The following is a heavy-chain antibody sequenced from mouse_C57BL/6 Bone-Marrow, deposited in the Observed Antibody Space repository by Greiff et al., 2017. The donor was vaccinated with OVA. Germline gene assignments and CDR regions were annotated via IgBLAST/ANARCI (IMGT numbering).Heavy chain of an antibody. Sequence: VQLKESGAELVRPGASVKLSCTASGFNIKDDYMHWVKQRPEQGLEWIGGIDPENGDTEYASKFQGKATITADTSSNTAYLQLSSLTSEDTAVYYCTTRWLLKAMDYWGQGTSVTVSS. CDR3: TTRWLLKAMDY. V-gene: IGHV14-4*01. D-gene: IGHD2-3*01. CDR1: GFNIKDDY. J-gene: IGHJ4*01. CDR2: IDPENGDT.